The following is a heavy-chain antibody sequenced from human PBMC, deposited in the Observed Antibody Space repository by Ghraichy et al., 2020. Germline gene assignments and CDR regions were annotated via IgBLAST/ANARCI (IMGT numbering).Heavy chain of an antibody. J-gene: IGHJ4*02. D-gene: IGHD2-21*02. CDR1: GFTFSSYW. Sequence: GGSLRLSCVASGFTFSSYWMSWVRQAPGKGLEWVANIKHDGSEKYYVDSVKGRFTISRDNAKNSLYLQMNSLRAEDTAVYYCARELGGGDCLIDSWGQGTLVTVSS. CDR3: ARELGGGDCLIDS. CDR2: IKHDGSEK. V-gene: IGHV3-7*01.